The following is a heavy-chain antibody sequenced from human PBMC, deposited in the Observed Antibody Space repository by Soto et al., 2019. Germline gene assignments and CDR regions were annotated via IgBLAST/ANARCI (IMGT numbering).Heavy chain of an antibody. D-gene: IGHD3-16*02. V-gene: IGHV4-61*01. Sequence: SETLSLTCTVSGGSVSSGSYYWSWIRQPPGKGLEWIGYIYYSGSTNYNPSLKSRVTISVDTSKNQFSLKLSSVTAADTAVYYCASGSLMPYVWGSYRAVRYFDYWGQGTLVTVSS. J-gene: IGHJ4*02. CDR2: IYYSGST. CDR1: GGSVSSGSYY. CDR3: ASGSLMPYVWGSYRAVRYFDY.